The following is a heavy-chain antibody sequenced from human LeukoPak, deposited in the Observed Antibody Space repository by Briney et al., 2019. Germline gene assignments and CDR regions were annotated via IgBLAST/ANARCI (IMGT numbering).Heavy chain of an antibody. CDR1: GFTFSSYS. CDR2: ISSSSSYI. V-gene: IGHV3-21*01. D-gene: IGHD3-22*01. Sequence: PGGSLRLSCAASGFTFSSYSMNWVRQAPGKGLEWVSSISSSSSYIYYADSVKGRFTISRDNAKNSLYLQMNSLRAEDTAVYYCAKDPLPYYYDSSGYYFDYWGQGTLVTVSS. J-gene: IGHJ4*02. CDR3: AKDPLPYYYDSSGYYFDY.